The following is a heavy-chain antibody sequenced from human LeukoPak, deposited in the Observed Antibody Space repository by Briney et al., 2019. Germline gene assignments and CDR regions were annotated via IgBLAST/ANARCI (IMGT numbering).Heavy chain of an antibody. J-gene: IGHJ4*02. V-gene: IGHV3-7*01. Sequence: PGGSLRPSCAVSAFTFSNYWMSWVRQAPGRGLEWVANIKQDGSMTQYADSVRGRFTISRDNAKSSVYLQMSSLKAEDSAIYYCARDESGGYYVYWGQGTLVTVSS. D-gene: IGHD4-23*01. CDR1: AFTFSNYW. CDR3: ARDESGGYYVY. CDR2: IKQDGSMT.